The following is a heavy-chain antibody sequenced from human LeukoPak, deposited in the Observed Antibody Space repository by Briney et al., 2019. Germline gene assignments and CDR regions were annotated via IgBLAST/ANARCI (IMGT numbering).Heavy chain of an antibody. CDR3: TSGSHPRFHY. V-gene: IGHV3-72*01. CDR1: GFTFSDHF. CDR2: TRDKANGYTT. Sequence: GGSLRLSCAASGFTFSDHFMDWVRQAPGKGLEWVGRTRDKANGYTTDYAESVKGRFTISRDESKTSLYLQMNGLKVDDTAIYYCTSGSHPRFHYWGQGTLVTVSS. D-gene: IGHD6-13*01. J-gene: IGHJ4*02.